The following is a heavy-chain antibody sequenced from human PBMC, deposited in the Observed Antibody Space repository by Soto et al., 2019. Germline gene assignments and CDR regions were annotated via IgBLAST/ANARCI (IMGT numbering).Heavy chain of an antibody. Sequence: QVQLVESGGGVVQPGRSLRLSCAASGFTFSSYGMHWVRQAPGKGLEWVAVIWYDGSNKYYADSVKGRFTISRDNSKNPLYLQMNSLRAEDTAVYYCASRLTYYYDSSGYYPQDIWGQGTMVTVSS. D-gene: IGHD3-22*01. V-gene: IGHV3-33*01. CDR1: GFTFSSYG. CDR2: IWYDGSNK. J-gene: IGHJ3*02. CDR3: ASRLTYYYDSSGYYPQDI.